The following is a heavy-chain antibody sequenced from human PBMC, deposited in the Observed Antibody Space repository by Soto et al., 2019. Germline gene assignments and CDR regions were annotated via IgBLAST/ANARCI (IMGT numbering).Heavy chain of an antibody. CDR3: ARGGGTYYYDSSGYPPYYYYGMDV. V-gene: IGHV4-38-2*01. Sequence: SETLSLTCAVSGYSISSGYYWGWIRQPPGKGLEWIGSIYHSGSTYYNPSLKSRVTISVDTSKNQFSLKLSSVTAADTAVYYCARGGGTYYYDSSGYPPYYYYGMDVWGQGTTVTVSS. J-gene: IGHJ6*02. D-gene: IGHD3-22*01. CDR2: IYHSGST. CDR1: GYSISSGYY.